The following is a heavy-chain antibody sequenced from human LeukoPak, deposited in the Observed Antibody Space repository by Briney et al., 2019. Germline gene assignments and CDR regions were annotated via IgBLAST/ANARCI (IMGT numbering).Heavy chain of an antibody. V-gene: IGHV3-30*18. CDR2: ISHDGTNK. D-gene: IGHD3-22*01. Sequence: GGSLRLSCAASGFPFSSYGMHWVRQAPGKGLEWVAVISHDGTNKYYVDSVKGRFTISRDNSKNTLYLQMNSLRAEDTAVYYCAKVNYYESSGYYDYWGQGTLVTVTS. CDR1: GFPFSSYG. CDR3: AKVNYYESSGYYDY. J-gene: IGHJ4*02.